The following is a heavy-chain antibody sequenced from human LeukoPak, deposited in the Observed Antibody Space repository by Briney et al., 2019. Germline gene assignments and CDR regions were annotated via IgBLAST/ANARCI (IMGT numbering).Heavy chain of an antibody. CDR3: AKRGIAAAASFDY. CDR1: GFTFSSYA. CDR2: ISGNDDYT. Sequence: GGSLRLSCAASGFTFSSYAMSWVRQAPGKGLEWVPTISGNDDYTYYADSVKGRFTISRDNSKNTLYLQMNSLRADDTAVYYCAKRGIAAAASFDYWGQGTLVSVSS. V-gene: IGHV3-23*01. D-gene: IGHD6-13*01. J-gene: IGHJ4*02.